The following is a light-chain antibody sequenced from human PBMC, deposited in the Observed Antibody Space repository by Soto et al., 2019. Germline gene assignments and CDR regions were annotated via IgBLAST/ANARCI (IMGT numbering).Light chain of an antibody. CDR1: QTINNW. CDR2: KAS. CDR3: QQDHMYST. J-gene: IGKJ1*01. V-gene: IGKV1-5*03. Sequence: DIQMTQSPSTLSASVGDRVTITCRASQTINNWLAWFQQKPGKAPKLLISKASTLESGVPSRFSGSGSGTEFTLTISSLQPDDFATYYCQQDHMYSTFGQGTKVEIK.